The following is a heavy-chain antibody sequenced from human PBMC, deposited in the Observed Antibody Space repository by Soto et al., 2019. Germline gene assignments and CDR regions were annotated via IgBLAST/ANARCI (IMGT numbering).Heavy chain of an antibody. J-gene: IGHJ4*02. D-gene: IGHD1-20*01. V-gene: IGHV4-59*08. CDR2: IYYSVIT. CDR3: ARRYGGNLDY. Sequence: PSETLSLTCTLSGGSISSYYWSWIRQPPGNGLKWIGYIYYSVITNYNPSLKSRVTISVDTSKNQFSLKLSSVTAADTAVYYCARRYGGNLDYWGQGTLVTVSS. CDR1: GGSISSYY.